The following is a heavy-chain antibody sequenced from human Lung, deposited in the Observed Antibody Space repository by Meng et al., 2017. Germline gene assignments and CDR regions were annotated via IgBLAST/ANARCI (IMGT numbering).Heavy chain of an antibody. Sequence: QVQLQESGPGLVKPSETLSRTCTVSGGSISSYYWSWIRQPPGKGLEWIGYIYYSGSTNYNPSLKSRVTISVDTSKNQFSLKLSSVTAADTAVYYCASFRDWGQGTLVTVSS. CDR2: IYYSGST. V-gene: IGHV4-59*01. CDR3: ASFRD. CDR1: GGSISSYY. J-gene: IGHJ4*02.